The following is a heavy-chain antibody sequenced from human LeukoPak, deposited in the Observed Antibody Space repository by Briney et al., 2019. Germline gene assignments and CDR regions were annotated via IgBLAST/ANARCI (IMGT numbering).Heavy chain of an antibody. Sequence: PSGTLSLTCAVSGGSISSSNWWSWVRQPPGKGLEWIGEIYHSGSTNYNPSLKSRVTISVDKSKNQFSLKLSSVTAADTAVYYCARDQERRWIKRSDAFDIWGQGTMVTVSS. J-gene: IGHJ3*02. CDR1: GGSISSSNW. D-gene: IGHD5-12*01. CDR3: ARDQERRWIKRSDAFDI. CDR2: IYHSGST. V-gene: IGHV4-4*02.